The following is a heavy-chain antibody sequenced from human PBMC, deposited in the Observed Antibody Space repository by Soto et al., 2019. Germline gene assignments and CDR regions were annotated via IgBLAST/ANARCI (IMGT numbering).Heavy chain of an antibody. J-gene: IGHJ4*02. Sequence: SETLSLTCAVSGGSFTGYYWSWLRQPPGKGLEWIGDISQSGSPNYHPSLKSRVTISMYTSRIQFSLKLNSVSAADTAFYFCARGRAYNFWSGKYYFDTWGQGTLVTVSS. CDR3: ARGRAYNFWSGKYYFDT. CDR2: ISQSGSP. CDR1: GGSFTGYY. D-gene: IGHD3-3*01. V-gene: IGHV4-34*01.